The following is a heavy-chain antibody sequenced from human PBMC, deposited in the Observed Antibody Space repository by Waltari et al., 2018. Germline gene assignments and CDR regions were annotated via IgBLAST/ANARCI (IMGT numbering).Heavy chain of an antibody. V-gene: IGHV4-34*01. Sequence: QVQLQQWGAGLLKPSETLSLTCAVYGGSFSGSNWSWIRQPQGKGLGWIGEINHSGRTNYNPSLKSRVTISVDTSKNQFSLKLSSVTAADTAVYYCARLTVNLDYWGQGTLVTVSS. D-gene: IGHD3-22*01. J-gene: IGHJ4*02. CDR2: INHSGRT. CDR3: ARLTVNLDY. CDR1: GGSFSGSN.